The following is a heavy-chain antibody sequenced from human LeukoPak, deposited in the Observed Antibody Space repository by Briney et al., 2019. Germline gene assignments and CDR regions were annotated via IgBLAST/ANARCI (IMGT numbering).Heavy chain of an antibody. Sequence: SETLSLACTVSGGSFSNYYWSWIRQPPGKGLEWIGYIYYSGSTNYNPSLKSRVTISVDTSKNQFSLNLSSVTAADTAVYYCARHPTALVSYGFDPWGQGTLVSVSS. D-gene: IGHD5-18*01. CDR2: IYYSGST. J-gene: IGHJ5*02. V-gene: IGHV4-59*08. CDR1: GGSFSNYY. CDR3: ARHPTALVSYGFDP.